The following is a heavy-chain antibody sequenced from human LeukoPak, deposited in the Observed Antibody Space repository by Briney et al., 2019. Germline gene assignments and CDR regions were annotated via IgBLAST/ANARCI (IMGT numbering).Heavy chain of an antibody. V-gene: IGHV1-69*04. CDR1: GGTFSSYA. Sequence: ASVKVSCRASGGTFSSYAISWVRQAPGQGLEWMGRIIPILGIANYAQKFRGRVTITADKSTSTAYMELSSLRSEDTAVYYCARDGVYYYGSGTTRDWGQGTLVTVSS. J-gene: IGHJ4*02. CDR2: IIPILGIA. D-gene: IGHD3-10*01. CDR3: ARDGVYYYGSGTTRD.